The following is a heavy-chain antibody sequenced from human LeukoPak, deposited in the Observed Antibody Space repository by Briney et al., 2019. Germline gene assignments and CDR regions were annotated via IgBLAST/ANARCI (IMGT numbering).Heavy chain of an antibody. V-gene: IGHV3-20*04. D-gene: IGHD3-10*02. CDR3: AELGITMIGGV. CDR2: INWNGGNT. CDR1: GFTFDDYG. Sequence: GGSLRLSCAASGFTFDDYGLNWVRQAPGKGLEWVSAINWNGGNTNYADSVRGRFTISRDNAKNSLYLQMNSLRAEDTAVYYCAELGITMIGGVWGKGTTVTISS. J-gene: IGHJ6*04.